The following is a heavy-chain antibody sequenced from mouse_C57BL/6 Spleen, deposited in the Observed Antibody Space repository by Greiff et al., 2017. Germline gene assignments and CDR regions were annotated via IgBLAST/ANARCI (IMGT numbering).Heavy chain of an antibody. CDR3: ARGHYSNSLFDN. CDR1: GYTFTSYW. V-gene: IGHV1-64*01. CDR2: IHPNSGST. D-gene: IGHD2-5*01. Sequence: QVQLKQPGAELVKPGASVKLSCKASGYTFTSYWMLWVKQRPGQGLEWIGMIHPNSGSTNYNEKFKSKATLTVDKSSSTAYMQLSSLTSEDSAVYYCARGHYSNSLFDNWGQGTTLTVST. J-gene: IGHJ2*01.